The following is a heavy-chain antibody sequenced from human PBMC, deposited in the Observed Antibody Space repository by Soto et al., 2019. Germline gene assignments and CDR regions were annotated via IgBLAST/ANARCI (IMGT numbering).Heavy chain of an antibody. CDR2: IIPISGTA. CDR1: GGTFSSYA. D-gene: IGHD1-1*01. CDR3: ARAHSAVSGRPDYFDY. Sequence: QVQLVQSGAEVKKPGSSVKVSCKASGGTFSSYAISWVRQAPGQGLEWMGGIIPISGTANYAQKFQGRVTITADEATSAAYMELSSVRSEDTAVYYCARAHSAVSGRPDYFDYWGQGTLVTVSS. J-gene: IGHJ4*02. V-gene: IGHV1-69*01.